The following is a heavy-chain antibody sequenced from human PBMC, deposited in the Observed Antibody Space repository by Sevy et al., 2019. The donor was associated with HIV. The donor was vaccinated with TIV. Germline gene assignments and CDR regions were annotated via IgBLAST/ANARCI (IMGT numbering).Heavy chain of an antibody. CDR3: ARERTYSSSSDYYYGMDV. D-gene: IGHD6-13*01. J-gene: IGHJ6*02. Sequence: GGSLRLSCAASGFTFSSYAMHWVRQAPGKGLEWVAVISYDGSNKYYADSVKGRFTISRDNSKTTLYLQMNSLRAEDTAVYYCARERTYSSSSDYYYGMDVWGQGTTVTVSS. V-gene: IGHV3-30-3*01. CDR2: ISYDGSNK. CDR1: GFTFSSYA.